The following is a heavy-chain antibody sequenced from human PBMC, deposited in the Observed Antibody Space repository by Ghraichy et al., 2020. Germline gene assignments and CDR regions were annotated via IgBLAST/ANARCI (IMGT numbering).Heavy chain of an antibody. CDR1: GFTFSSYG. D-gene: IGHD4-23*01. V-gene: IGHV3-33*01. Sequence: GGSLRLSCAASGFTFSSYGMHWVRQAPGKGLEWVAVLWYDGSNKYYADSVKGRFTISRDNSKNTLYLQMNSLRAEDSAVYYCARGGLYGGNILSPLYWGQGTLLTVSS. J-gene: IGHJ4*02. CDR3: ARGGLYGGNILSPLY. CDR2: LWYDGSNK.